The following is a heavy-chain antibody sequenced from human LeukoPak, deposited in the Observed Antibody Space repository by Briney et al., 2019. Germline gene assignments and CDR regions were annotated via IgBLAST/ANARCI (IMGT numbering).Heavy chain of an antibody. CDR2: IYPGDSDT. D-gene: IGHD6-19*01. CDR1: GYSFTSYW. V-gene: IGHV5-51*01. CDR3: AKTVSSWDLYFDY. J-gene: IGHJ4*02. Sequence: GESLKISCKGSGYSFTSYWIGWVRQMPGKGLEWMGIIYPGDSDTRYSPSFQGQVTISADRSISTAYLQWNSLKASDTAIYYCAKTVSSWDLYFDYWGQGTLVTVSS.